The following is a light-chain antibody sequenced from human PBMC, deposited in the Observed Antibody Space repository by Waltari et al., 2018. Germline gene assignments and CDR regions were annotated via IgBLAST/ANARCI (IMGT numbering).Light chain of an antibody. CDR1: LSNIESKP. CDR2: GDN. Sequence: QSVLTQPPSASGTPGQRITISCSGSLSNIESKPENRYRQLPGTAPKLLIYGDNQRPSGVPDRFSGSKSGTSASLAISGLQSADEADYYCAGWDDSLNGPVFGGGTKLTVL. CDR3: AGWDDSLNGPV. J-gene: IGLJ3*02. V-gene: IGLV1-44*01.